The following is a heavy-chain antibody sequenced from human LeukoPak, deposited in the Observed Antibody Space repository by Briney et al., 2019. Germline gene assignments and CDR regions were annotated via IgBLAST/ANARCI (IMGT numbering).Heavy chain of an antibody. Sequence: GASVKVSCKVSGYTLTELSMHWVRQAPGKGLEWMGGFDPEDGETIYAQKFQGRVTMTEDTSTDTAYMELSSLRSEDTAVYYCATAHKYCYDSSGYYDWGQGTLVTVSS. CDR2: FDPEDGET. CDR3: ATAHKYCYDSSGYYD. CDR1: GYTLTELS. V-gene: IGHV1-24*01. D-gene: IGHD3-22*01. J-gene: IGHJ4*02.